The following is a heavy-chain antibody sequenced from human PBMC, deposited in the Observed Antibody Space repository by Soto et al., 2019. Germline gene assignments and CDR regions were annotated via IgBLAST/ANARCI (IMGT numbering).Heavy chain of an antibody. CDR3: TTDLNDLYYYDSSGYSRFDY. D-gene: IGHD3-22*01. CDR2: IKSKTDGGTT. CDR1: GFTFSNAW. Sequence: GGSLRLSCAASGFTFSNAWMNWVRQAPGKGLEWVGRIKSKTDGGTTDDAGPVKGRFTITREDSKNTLYLKMNSLKNEDTAVYYCTTDLNDLYYYDSSGYSRFDYWGQGTLVTVSS. J-gene: IGHJ4*02. V-gene: IGHV3-15*07.